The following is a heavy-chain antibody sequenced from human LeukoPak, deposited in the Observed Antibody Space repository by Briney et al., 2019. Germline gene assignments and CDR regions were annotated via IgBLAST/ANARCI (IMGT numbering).Heavy chain of an antibody. J-gene: IGHJ4*01. D-gene: IGHD3-22*01. CDR1: GGSISAYY. CDR2: TDYSGST. CDR3: ARDGYHDNYFDS. V-gene: IGHV4-59*01. Sequence: SETLSLTCSVSGGSISAYYWSWIRQPPGKGLEWIGYTDYSGSTDYNPSLKSRVTISVDTSKNQFSLRLDSVSAADTAVYFCARDGYHDNYFDSWGQGTLVTVSS.